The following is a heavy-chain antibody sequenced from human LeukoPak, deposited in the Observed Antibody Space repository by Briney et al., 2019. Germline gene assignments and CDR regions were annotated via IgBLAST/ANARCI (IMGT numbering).Heavy chain of an antibody. V-gene: IGHV3-13*04. CDR3: ARAGSYEFDY. Sequence: GGSLRLSCSASGVTFSSYDMHWVRQATGKGLEWVSLIGIAGDTYYPDSVKGRFTISRENAKNSLYLQMNNLRAADTAVYYCARAGSYEFDYWGQGTLVTVSS. D-gene: IGHD1-26*01. CDR1: GVTFSSYD. J-gene: IGHJ4*02. CDR2: IGIAGDT.